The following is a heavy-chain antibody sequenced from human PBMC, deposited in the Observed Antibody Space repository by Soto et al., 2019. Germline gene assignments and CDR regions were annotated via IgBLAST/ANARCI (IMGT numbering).Heavy chain of an antibody. V-gene: IGHV1-69*13. CDR3: ARGRVVAATLANWFDP. CDR2: IIPIFGTA. Sequence: SVNVSCKASGGTFSSYAISWVRQAPGQGLEWMGGIIPIFGTANYAQKFQGRVTITADESTSTAYMELSSLRSEDTAVYYCARGRVVAATLANWFDPWGQGTLVTVSS. J-gene: IGHJ5*02. D-gene: IGHD2-15*01. CDR1: GGTFSSYA.